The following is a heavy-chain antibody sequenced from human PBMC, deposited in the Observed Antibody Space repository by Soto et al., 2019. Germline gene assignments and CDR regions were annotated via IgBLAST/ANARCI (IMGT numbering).Heavy chain of an antibody. Sequence: QVQLQQWGAGLLKPSEALSLTCGVSGESFNNYYWGWIRQPPGKALEWIGEVNWSGSTNYSPFFKSLVSISIDTSKKQFSLILTSVTAADTAVYYFARGQEVRYFDWALSPGMDVWGQGTKVTVSS. V-gene: IGHV4-34*01. J-gene: IGHJ6*02. CDR2: VNWSGST. D-gene: IGHD3-9*01. CDR1: GESFNNYY. CDR3: ARGQEVRYFDWALSPGMDV.